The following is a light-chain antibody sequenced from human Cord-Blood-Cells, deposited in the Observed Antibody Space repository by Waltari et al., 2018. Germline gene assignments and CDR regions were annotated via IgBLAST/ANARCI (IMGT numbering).Light chain of an antibody. CDR3: CSYAGSSTYV. V-gene: IGLV2-23*01. CDR2: DGS. J-gene: IGLJ1*01. Sequence: QSARTQPPSVSGSPGQSSTIPCTGTSSGVVRYNLVSWYQQHPGKAPKLMIYDGSKRPSGVSNRFSGSKSGNTASLTISGLQAEDEADYYCCSYAGSSTYVFGTGTKVTVL. CDR1: SSGVVRYNL.